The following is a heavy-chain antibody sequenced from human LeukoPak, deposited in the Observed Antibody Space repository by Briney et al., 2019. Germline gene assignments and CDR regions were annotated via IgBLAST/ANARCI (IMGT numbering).Heavy chain of an antibody. CDR2: INSDGSST. CDR3: ARDLDHYDFWSGYYLYYMDV. CDR1: GFTFSSYW. D-gene: IGHD3-3*01. V-gene: IGHV3-74*01. Sequence: GGSLRLSCAASGFTFSSYWMHWVRQAPGKGLVWVSRINSDGSSTSYADSVKGRFTISRDNAKNTLYLQMNSLRAEDTAVYYCARDLDHYDFWSGYYLYYMDVWGKGTTVTVSS. J-gene: IGHJ6*03.